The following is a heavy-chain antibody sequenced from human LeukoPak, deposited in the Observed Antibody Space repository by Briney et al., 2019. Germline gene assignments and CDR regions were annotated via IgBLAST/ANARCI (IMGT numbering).Heavy chain of an antibody. CDR3: VREGGEYLSGPFDY. J-gene: IGHJ4*02. V-gene: IGHV3-7*01. Sequence: PGGSLRLSCAASGFTFNKYYMSWVRQAPGKGLEWVADIKQDGSEKYYVGSVKGRFTISRDNPKNSLYLQMNSLRADDTAVYYCVREGGEYLSGPFDYWGRGTLVTVSS. CDR1: GFTFNKYY. D-gene: IGHD1-26*01. CDR2: IKQDGSEK.